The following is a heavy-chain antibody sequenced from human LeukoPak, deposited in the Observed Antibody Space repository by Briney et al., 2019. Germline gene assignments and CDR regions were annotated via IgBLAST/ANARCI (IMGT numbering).Heavy chain of an antibody. CDR3: ATRSSTLAAARCFDD. D-gene: IGHD6-6*01. V-gene: IGHV4-34*01. Sequence: KPSETLSLTCAVYGGSFSGYYWSWIRQPPGKGLEWIGEINHSGSTNYNPSLKSRVTISVDTSKNQFSLKLSSVTAADTAVYYCATRSSTLAAARCFDDWGQGTVVTVSS. CDR1: GGSFSGYY. CDR2: INHSGST. J-gene: IGHJ4*03.